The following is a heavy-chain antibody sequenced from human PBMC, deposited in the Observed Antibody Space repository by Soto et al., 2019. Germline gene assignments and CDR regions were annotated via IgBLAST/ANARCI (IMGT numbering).Heavy chain of an antibody. Sequence: GGSLRLSCAASGFTFICYGMHWVRQAPGKGLESVAVISYDGSNKYYADSVKGRFTISRDNSKNTLYLQMNSLRAEDTAMYYCEKDPTDYSNYVKPPEYYFDYWGQGTLVTVSS. CDR2: ISYDGSNK. D-gene: IGHD4-4*01. CDR1: GFTFICYG. J-gene: IGHJ4*02. V-gene: IGHV3-30*18. CDR3: EKDPTDYSNYVKPPEYYFDY.